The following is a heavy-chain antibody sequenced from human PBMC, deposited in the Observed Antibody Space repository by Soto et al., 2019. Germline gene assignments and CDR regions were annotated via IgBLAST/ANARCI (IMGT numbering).Heavy chain of an antibody. CDR1: GFTFRDHD. V-gene: IGHV3-23*01. CDR2: INGPATST. CDR3: VKDPNWEWGY. Sequence: GGSLRLSYVASGFTFRDHDMNWVRQPPGKGLEYVANINGPATSTSYADAVKGCFTISRDNSKDTLYLELNSLRVEDTAVYYCVKDPNWEWGYWGQGTLVTVS. D-gene: IGHD1-1*01. J-gene: IGHJ4*02.